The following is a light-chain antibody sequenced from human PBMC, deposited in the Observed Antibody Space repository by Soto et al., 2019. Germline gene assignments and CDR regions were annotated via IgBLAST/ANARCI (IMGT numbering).Light chain of an antibody. J-gene: IGLJ1*01. CDR1: SSDVGGFEY. CDR2: DVT. CDR3: GSITRSSTSV. Sequence: QSVLSQPASVSGSPGQSITVSCTGTSSDVGGFEYASWYQHQPGKAPKLIIYDVTKRPSGVSNRFSGSKSGNTASLTISGIQAEDEGDYYCGSITRSSTSVFGTGTKVTVL. V-gene: IGLV2-14*01.